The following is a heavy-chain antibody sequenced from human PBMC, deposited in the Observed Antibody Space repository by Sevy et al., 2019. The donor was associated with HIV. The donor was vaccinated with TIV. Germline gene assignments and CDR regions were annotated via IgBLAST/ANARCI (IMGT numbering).Heavy chain of an antibody. CDR1: GFTFSGYW. CDR3: AREGAGGFDY. Sequence: GGYLRLSCAASGFTFSGYWMSWVRQAPGKGLQWVANIKQDGSKNEFVDSVKGRFTISRDNPKNSLYLQMNSLRAEDTAVYDCAREGAGGFDYWGQGTLVTVSS. J-gene: IGHJ4*02. CDR2: IKQDGSKN. D-gene: IGHD2-15*01. V-gene: IGHV3-7*01.